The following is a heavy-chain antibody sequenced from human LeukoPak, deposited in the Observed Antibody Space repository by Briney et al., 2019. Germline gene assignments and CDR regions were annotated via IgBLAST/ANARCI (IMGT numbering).Heavy chain of an antibody. CDR3: ARGPSIAARYNAFDI. V-gene: IGHV3-7*02. D-gene: IGHD6-6*01. Sequence: PGGSLRLSCAASGFTFSYFWMSWVRQAPGKGLEWVANINLDGTEKHYVDSVKGRFTISRDNAKNSLYLQVISLRAEDTAVYYCARGPSIAARYNAFDIWGQGTMVTVSS. CDR2: INLDGTEK. J-gene: IGHJ3*02. CDR1: GFTFSYFW.